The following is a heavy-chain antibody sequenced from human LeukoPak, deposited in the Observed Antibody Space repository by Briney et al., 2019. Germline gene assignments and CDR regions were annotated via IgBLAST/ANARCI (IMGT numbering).Heavy chain of an antibody. J-gene: IGHJ4*02. CDR1: GFTFSSYW. V-gene: IGHV3-7*01. Sequence: GGSLRLSCAASGFTFSSYWMSWVRQAPGKGLEWVANIKKDGSEKYYVDSVKGRFTISRDNAKTSPYLQMNSLRAEDTAVYYCARHLSGITGYTYGRGIDYWGQGTLVTVSS. CDR2: IKKDGSEK. D-gene: IGHD5-18*01. CDR3: ARHLSGITGYTYGRGIDY.